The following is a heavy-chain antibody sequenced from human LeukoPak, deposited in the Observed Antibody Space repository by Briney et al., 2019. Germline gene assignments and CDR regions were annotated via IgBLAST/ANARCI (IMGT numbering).Heavy chain of an antibody. CDR1: GYTFTSYY. CDR3: ARDEKVGATTVGFDP. Sequence: ASVKVSCKASGYTFTSYYMHWVRQAPGQGLEWMGIINPSGGSTSYAQKFQGRATMTRDTSTSTVYMELSSLRSEDTAVYYCARDEKVGATTVGFDPWGQGTLVTVSS. J-gene: IGHJ5*02. CDR2: INPSGGST. V-gene: IGHV1-46*01. D-gene: IGHD1-26*01.